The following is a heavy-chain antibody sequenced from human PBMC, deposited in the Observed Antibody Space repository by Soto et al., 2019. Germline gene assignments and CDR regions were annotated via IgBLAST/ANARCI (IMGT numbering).Heavy chain of an antibody. Sequence: EVQLLESGGGLVQPGGSLRLSCAASGFTXXXYALNWVRQAPGKGLEWVSVISGSGDNRYYADSVKGRFTISRDNSKNTLYLQMNSLRADVTAVYYCAKDLGTYDFWSAYYTYYYMDVCGKGTTVTVSS. J-gene: IGHJ6*03. D-gene: IGHD3-3*01. CDR3: AKDLGTYDFWSAYYTYYYMDV. CDR2: ISGSGDNR. V-gene: IGHV3-23*01. CDR1: GFTXXXYA.